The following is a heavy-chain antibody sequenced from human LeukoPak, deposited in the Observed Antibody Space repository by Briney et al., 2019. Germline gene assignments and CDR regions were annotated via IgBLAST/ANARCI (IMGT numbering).Heavy chain of an antibody. V-gene: IGHV3-21*01. J-gene: IGHJ6*02. CDR3: ARDQSSSIAAAGPLLSYYYYGMDV. CDR2: ISSSSSYI. Sequence: GGSLRLSCAASGFTFSSYSMNWVRQAPGKGLEWVSSISSSSSYIYYADSVKGRFTISRDNAKNSLYLQMNSLRAEDTAVYYYARDQSSSIAAAGPLLSYYYYGMDVWGQGTTVTVSS. CDR1: GFTFSSYS. D-gene: IGHD6-13*01.